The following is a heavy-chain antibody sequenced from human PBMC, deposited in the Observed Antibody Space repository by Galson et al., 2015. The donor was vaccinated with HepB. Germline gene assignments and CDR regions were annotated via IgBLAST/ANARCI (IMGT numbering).Heavy chain of an antibody. Sequence: SVKVSCKASGGTFSSEAISWVRQAPGQGLEWMGGIIPMVGIVRNAQKFQGRVTITADKSTTTAYMELSSLRSEDTAVYYCARGYYGSGIGGRYDMHVWGKGTTVTVSS. D-gene: IGHD3-10*01. CDR1: GGTFSSEA. J-gene: IGHJ6*03. CDR3: ARGYYGSGIGGRYDMHV. CDR2: IIPMVGIV. V-gene: IGHV1-69*10.